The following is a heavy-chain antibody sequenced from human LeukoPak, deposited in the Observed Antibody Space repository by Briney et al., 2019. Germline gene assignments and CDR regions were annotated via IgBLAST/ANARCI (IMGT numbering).Heavy chain of an antibody. CDR2: ISYDGSNK. V-gene: IGHV3-30-3*01. D-gene: IGHD1-26*01. CDR1: GFTFSSYA. Sequence: GGSLRLSCGASGFTFSSYAMHWVRQAPGKGLEWVAVISYDGSNKYYADSVKGRFTISRDNSKNTLYLQMNSLRAEDTAVYYCARDAGEVGADYFDYWGQGTLVTVSS. J-gene: IGHJ4*02. CDR3: ARDAGEVGADYFDY.